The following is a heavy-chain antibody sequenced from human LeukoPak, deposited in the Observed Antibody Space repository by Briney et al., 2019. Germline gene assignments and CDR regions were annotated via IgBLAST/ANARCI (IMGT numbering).Heavy chain of an antibody. J-gene: IGHJ4*01. CDR2: IYSGGTT. V-gene: IGHV3-53*01. Sequence: GGSLRLSCAASGFTVINNYMTWVRQAPGKGLEWVSVIYSGGTTHYADSVKGRFTISRDNSQNTVSLQMNSLRVKDTAIHYCARDAQRGFDYSNSLKNWGHGTLVTVSS. CDR3: ARDAQRGFDYSNSLKN. CDR1: GFTVINNY. D-gene: IGHD4-11*01.